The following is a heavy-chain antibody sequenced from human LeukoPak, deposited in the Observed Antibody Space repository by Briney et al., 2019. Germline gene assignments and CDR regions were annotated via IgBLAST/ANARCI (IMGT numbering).Heavy chain of an antibody. J-gene: IGHJ3*02. CDR3: ARDSVGTFCGGDCSDAFDI. CDR2: IYYSGST. V-gene: IGHV4-39*07. CDR1: GGSISSSSYY. D-gene: IGHD2-21*01. Sequence: PSETLSLTCTVSGGSISSSSYYWGWIRQPPGKGLEWIGSIYYSGSTYYNPSLKSRVTISVDTSKNQFSLKLSSVTAADTAVYYCARDSVGTFCGGDCSDAFDIWGQGTMVTVSS.